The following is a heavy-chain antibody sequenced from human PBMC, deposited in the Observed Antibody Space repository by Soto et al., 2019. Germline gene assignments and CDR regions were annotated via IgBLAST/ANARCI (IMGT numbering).Heavy chain of an antibody. J-gene: IGHJ6*02. Sequence: GGSLRLSCAASGFTFSSYAMSWVRQAPGKGLEWVSAISGSGGSTYYADSVKGRFTISRDNSKNTLYLQMNSLRAEDTAVYYCAKEHVGSYYGGYDYYYYGMDVWGQGTTVTVSS. V-gene: IGHV3-23*01. D-gene: IGHD1-26*01. CDR3: AKEHVGSYYGGYDYYYYGMDV. CDR1: GFTFSSYA. CDR2: ISGSGGST.